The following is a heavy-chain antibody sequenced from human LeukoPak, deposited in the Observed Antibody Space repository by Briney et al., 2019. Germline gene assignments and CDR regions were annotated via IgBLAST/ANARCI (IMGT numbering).Heavy chain of an antibody. D-gene: IGHD3-9*01. Sequence: SETLSLTCAVSGGSISSSNWWSWVRQPPGKGLEWIGEIYHSGSTNYNPSLKSRVTISVDKSKNQFSLKLSSVTAADTAAYYCARDRYYDILTGSAWFDPWGQGTLVTVSS. J-gene: IGHJ5*02. CDR2: IYHSGST. V-gene: IGHV4-4*02. CDR1: GGSISSSNW. CDR3: ARDRYYDILTGSAWFDP.